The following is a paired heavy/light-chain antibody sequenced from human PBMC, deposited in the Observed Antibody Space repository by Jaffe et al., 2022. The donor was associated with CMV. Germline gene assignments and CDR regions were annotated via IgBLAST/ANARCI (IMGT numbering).Light chain of an antibody. CDR3: QQYNNWPLT. J-gene: IGKJ3*01. CDR2: GAS. CDR1: HSVRSN. V-gene: IGKV3-15*01. Sequence: EIVMTQSPATLSVSPGERAILSCRASHSVRSNLAWYQQKPGQAPRLLISGASTRATSIPARFSGSGSGTEFTLTITSLQSEDFAVYYCQQYNNWPLTFGPGTKVDLK.
Heavy chain of an antibody. CDR3: ARDQGRDDMVLFDY. CDR1: GDSFSNSA. J-gene: IGHJ4*02. CDR2: VIPSLDIA. Sequence: QVQLVQSGAEVKKPGSSVRVSCEASGDSFSNSAVSWVRQAPGQGLEWMGRVIPSLDIAHFAPNFRGRVTITADKSTTTAYMVLSSLKSEDTAVYYCARDQGRDDMVLFDYWGQGTLVTVSS. V-gene: IGHV1-69*09. D-gene: IGHD3-9*01.